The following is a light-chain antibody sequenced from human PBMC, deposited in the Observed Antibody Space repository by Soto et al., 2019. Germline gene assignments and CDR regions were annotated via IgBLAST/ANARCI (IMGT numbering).Light chain of an antibody. J-gene: IGLJ2*01. Sequence: QSALTQPASVSGSPGQSITISCTGTSSDVGGYNYVSWYQQHPGKAAKLMLYDVSNRPPGVSNRFSGSKSGNTASLTISGLQAEDEADYYCSSYTSSSTLDVVFGGGTKLTVL. CDR3: SSYTSSSTLDVV. CDR1: SSDVGGYNY. CDR2: DVS. V-gene: IGLV2-14*01.